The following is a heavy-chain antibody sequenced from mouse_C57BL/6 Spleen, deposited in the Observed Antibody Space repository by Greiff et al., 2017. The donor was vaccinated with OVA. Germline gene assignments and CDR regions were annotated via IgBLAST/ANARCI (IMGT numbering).Heavy chain of an antibody. V-gene: IGHV1-26*01. J-gene: IGHJ2*01. CDR2: INPNNGGT. Sequence: EVQLQQSGPELVKPGASVKISCKASGYTFTDYYMNWVKQSHGKSLEWIGDINPNNGGTSYNQKFKGNATLTVDKSSSTAYMELRSLTSEDSAVYYCAIWTMVTTLFDYWGQGTTLTVSS. CDR3: AIWTMVTTLFDY. CDR1: GYTFTDYY. D-gene: IGHD2-2*01.